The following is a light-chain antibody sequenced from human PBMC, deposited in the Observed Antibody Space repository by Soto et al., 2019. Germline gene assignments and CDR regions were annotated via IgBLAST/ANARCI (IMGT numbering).Light chain of an antibody. CDR1: NSDVGIYDF. Sequence: QSVLTQPASVSGTPGQSITISCTGSNSDVGIYDFASWYQHHPGRAPKLIVSEVSHRPSGVSNRFSGSKSGNTASLTISGLQSEDEADYYCISYTSDDVRYVFGTGTKVTVL. V-gene: IGLV2-14*01. CDR2: EVS. CDR3: ISYTSDDVRYV. J-gene: IGLJ1*01.